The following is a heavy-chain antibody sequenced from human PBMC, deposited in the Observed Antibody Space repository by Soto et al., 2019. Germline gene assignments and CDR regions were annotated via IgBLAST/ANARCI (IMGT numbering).Heavy chain of an antibody. J-gene: IGHJ4*02. CDR1: GYTFTSYD. CDR3: AAESYYESNGTKGRMD. V-gene: IGHV1-8*01. Sequence: ASVKVSCKASGYTFTSYDINWVRQATGQGLEWMGWMNPNSGNTGYAQKFQERVTISWDMSTNTAHMDLSSLRSEDTAVYYCAAESYYESNGTKGRMDWGQGTLVTVSS. D-gene: IGHD3-22*01. CDR2: MNPNSGNT.